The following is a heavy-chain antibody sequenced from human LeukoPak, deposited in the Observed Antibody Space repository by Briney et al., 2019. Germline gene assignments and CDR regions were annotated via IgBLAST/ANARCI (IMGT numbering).Heavy chain of an antibody. V-gene: IGHV4-59*01. D-gene: IGHD3-10*01. J-gene: IGHJ4*02. CDR1: GGSINSYY. CDR3: ARGEGYGSGTVHFDY. CDR2: IYYGGST. Sequence: NTSETLSLTCTVSGGSINSYYWSWIRQPPGKGLEWIGNIYYGGSTNYNASLKSRVTISVDTSKNQFSLKLSSVTAADTAVFYCARGEGYGSGTVHFDYWGRGILVTVSS.